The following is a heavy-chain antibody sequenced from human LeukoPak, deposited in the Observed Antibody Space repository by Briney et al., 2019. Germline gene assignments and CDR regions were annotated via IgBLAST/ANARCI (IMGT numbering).Heavy chain of an antibody. CDR2: IIPVFGTS. CDR1: GGTFSSYA. CDR3: ARVTGGKYCSTTSCYMRGWFDP. Sequence: SVKVSCKASGGTFSSYAINWVRQAPGQGLEWMGGIIPVFGTSNYAQKFQGRVTITADESTRTAYMVLSSLRSEDTATYYCARVTGGKYCSTTSCYMRGWFDPWGQGTLVTVSS. J-gene: IGHJ5*02. D-gene: IGHD2-2*02. V-gene: IGHV1-69*13.